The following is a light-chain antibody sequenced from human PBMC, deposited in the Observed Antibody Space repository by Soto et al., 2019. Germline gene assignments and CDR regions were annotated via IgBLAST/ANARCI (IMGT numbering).Light chain of an antibody. CDR3: QQGNSFPLT. Sequence: DIQMTQSPASVSASVGDRVTITCRASQDIDSWLAWFQQKPGEAPRLLIYAATSLHSGVPSRFSGSGSGTDFTLTINSLQPEDFATYFCQQGNSFPLTFGGGTKVEIK. V-gene: IGKV1-12*01. CDR1: QDIDSW. J-gene: IGKJ4*01. CDR2: AAT.